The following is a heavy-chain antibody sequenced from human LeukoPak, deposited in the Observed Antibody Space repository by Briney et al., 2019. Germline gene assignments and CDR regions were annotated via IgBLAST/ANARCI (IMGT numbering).Heavy chain of an antibody. V-gene: IGHV3-30-3*01. CDR3: ARGKYCSGGSCWYFDY. CDR2: ISYDGSNK. Sequence: PGGSLRLSCAASGFTFSSYAMHWVRQAPGKGLEWVAVISYDGSNKYYADSVKGRFTISRDNSKNTLYLQMNSLRAEDTAVYYCARGKYCSGGSCWYFDYWGQGTLVTVSS. J-gene: IGHJ4*02. CDR1: GFTFSSYA. D-gene: IGHD2-15*01.